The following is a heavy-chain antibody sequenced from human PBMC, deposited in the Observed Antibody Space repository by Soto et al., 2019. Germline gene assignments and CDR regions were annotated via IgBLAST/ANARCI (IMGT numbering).Heavy chain of an antibody. D-gene: IGHD2-15*01. V-gene: IGHV3-23*01. Sequence: PGWSLRLSCAASGFSYSRYATSWVRQAPGKGLEWVSAISGSGCSTYYADSVMGRFTISRVNSKNTLYRQMNSLRAEDTAVYYCAKMARPVVHYYYYMDVWGKGTTVTVSS. CDR3: AKMARPVVHYYYYMDV. CDR2: ISGSGCST. CDR1: GFSYSRYA. J-gene: IGHJ6*03.